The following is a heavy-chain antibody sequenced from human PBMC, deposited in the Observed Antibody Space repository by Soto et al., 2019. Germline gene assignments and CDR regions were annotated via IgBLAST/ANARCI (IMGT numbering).Heavy chain of an antibody. Sequence: GGSLRLSCAASGFTFSSYAMSWVRQAPGKGLEWVSAISGSGGSTYYADSVKGRFTISRDNSKNTLYLQMNSLRAEDTAVYYCASPHGYYDILTGYRPDAFYIWGQGTMVTVSS. CDR1: GFTFSSYA. CDR3: ASPHGYYDILTGYRPDAFYI. V-gene: IGHV3-23*01. J-gene: IGHJ3*02. CDR2: ISGSGGST. D-gene: IGHD3-9*01.